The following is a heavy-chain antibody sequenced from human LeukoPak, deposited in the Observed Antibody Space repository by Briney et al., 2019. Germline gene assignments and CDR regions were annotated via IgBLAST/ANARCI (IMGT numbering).Heavy chain of an antibody. D-gene: IGHD3-10*01. J-gene: IGHJ3*02. CDR2: IYASGST. CDR3: ARVPHYYGSGSYSYQDAFDI. Sequence: SETLSLTCTVSGGSISSYYWSWIRQPAGKGLEWIGRIYASGSTNYNPSLKSRVTMSVDTSKNQFSLKLSSVTAADTAVYYCARVPHYYGSGSYSYQDAFDIWGQGTMVTVSS. CDR1: GGSISSYY. V-gene: IGHV4-4*07.